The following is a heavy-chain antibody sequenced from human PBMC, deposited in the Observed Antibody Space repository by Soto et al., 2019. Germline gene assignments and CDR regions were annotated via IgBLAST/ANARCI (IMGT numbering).Heavy chain of an antibody. CDR2: ISYDGNKE. CDR3: AKETATSVDYYYFYGLDV. D-gene: IGHD1-1*01. CDR1: GFIFGTYG. Sequence: QVQLVESGGGVVQPGRSLRLSCSASGFIFGTYGMDWVRQAPGKGLEWVALISYDGNKEFYADSVKGRFTISRDNSRNTLSLHMNSLKPEHTAMYYCAKETATSVDYYYFYGLDVWGPGTTVSVSS. J-gene: IGHJ6*02. V-gene: IGHV3-30*18.